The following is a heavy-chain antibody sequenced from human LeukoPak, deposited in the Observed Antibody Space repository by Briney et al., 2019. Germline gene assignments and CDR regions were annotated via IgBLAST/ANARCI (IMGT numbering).Heavy chain of an antibody. CDR3: ARHSNYDTLTGYPH. J-gene: IGHJ4*02. CDR2: IDPSDSYT. V-gene: IGHV5-10-1*01. D-gene: IGHD3-9*01. Sequence: GESLKISSKGSGYSFTNYWINWVRQMPGKGLEWMGRIDPSDSYTDYSPSFQGHVTISIDKSISTAYLQWSSLKASDTAMYYCARHSNYDTLTGYPHWGQGTLVTVSS. CDR1: GYSFTNYW.